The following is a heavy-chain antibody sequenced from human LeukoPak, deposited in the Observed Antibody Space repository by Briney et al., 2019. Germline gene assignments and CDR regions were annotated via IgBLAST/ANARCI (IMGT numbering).Heavy chain of an antibody. CDR3: AKNGDRGAYCTGGTCYPYFYYYMDV. D-gene: IGHD2-15*01. CDR1: GFTFSSYG. V-gene: IGHV3-23*01. CDR2: ISGSGGRT. J-gene: IGHJ6*03. Sequence: GGSLRLSCGASGFTFSSYGRSWVRQAPGKGLEWVSAISGSGGRTYYADSVKGRFTISRHNSKNMVYLQMTSLRVEDTAVYYCAKNGDRGAYCTGGTCYPYFYYYMDVWGKGTTVTI.